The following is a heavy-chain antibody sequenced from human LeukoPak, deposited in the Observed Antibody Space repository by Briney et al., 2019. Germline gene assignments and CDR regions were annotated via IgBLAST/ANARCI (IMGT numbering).Heavy chain of an antibody. Sequence: PLGSLRLSRAPSLFTVSSNYMRWVRQAPREGLEWVSVIYIGGSTLYAAPLPGRFTISRHNSKNTLYLQMNSLRAEETAMYYCAREYYDNSGGEDAFDIWGPGTMVTVSS. J-gene: IGHJ3*02. CDR3: AREYYDNSGGEDAFDI. CDR1: LFTVSSNY. V-gene: IGHV3-53*01. D-gene: IGHD3-22*01. CDR2: IYIGGST.